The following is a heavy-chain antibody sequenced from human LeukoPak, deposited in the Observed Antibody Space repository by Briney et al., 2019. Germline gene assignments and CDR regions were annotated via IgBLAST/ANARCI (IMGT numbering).Heavy chain of an antibody. V-gene: IGHV4-38-2*01. CDR2: IYHSGST. CDR3: AGQQSKSSCRFDP. CDR1: GYFISSGYY. Sequence: PSETLSLTCAVSGYFISSGYYWGWIRQPPGKGLEWIGSIYHSGSTYYNPSLKSRVTISVDTSKNQFSLKLSSVTTADTAVYYCAGQQSKSSCRFDPWGQGTLVTVSS. J-gene: IGHJ5*02. D-gene: IGHD2-2*01.